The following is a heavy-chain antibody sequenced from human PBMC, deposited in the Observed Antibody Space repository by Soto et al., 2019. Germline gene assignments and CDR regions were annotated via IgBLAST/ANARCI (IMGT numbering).Heavy chain of an antibody. V-gene: IGHV3-74*01. D-gene: IGHD4-17*01. CDR2: INGDGRTT. CDR3: ARAAYGEYWFDP. Sequence: EVQLVESGGGVVPPGGSLRLSCAASGFTFSGYWMHWVRQAPGKGLMWVSRINGDGRTTNYADSGKGRFTISRENAKNTLYLQMNSLRAEDTAVYYCARAAYGEYWFDPWGQGTLGTVSS. J-gene: IGHJ5*02. CDR1: GFTFSGYW.